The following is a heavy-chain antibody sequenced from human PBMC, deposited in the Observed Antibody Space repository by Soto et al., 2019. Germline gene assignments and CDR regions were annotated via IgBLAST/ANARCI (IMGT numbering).Heavy chain of an antibody. V-gene: IGHV3-23*01. J-gene: IGHJ4*02. CDR1: GCTFSSYA. Sequence: PGGSLRRSCAASGCTFSSYAMSWVRQAPGKGLEWVSAISGSGGSTYYADSVKGRFTISRDNSKNTLYLQMNSLRAADTAVYYCAKGAYSSGRQFDYWGQGTLVTVSS. CDR3: AKGAYSSGRQFDY. D-gene: IGHD6-19*01. CDR2: ISGSGGST.